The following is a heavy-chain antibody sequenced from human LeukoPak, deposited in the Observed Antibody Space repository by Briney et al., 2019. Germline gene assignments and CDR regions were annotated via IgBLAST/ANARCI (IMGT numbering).Heavy chain of an antibody. D-gene: IGHD3-22*01. CDR3: AKEAHSSGYYSDY. Sequence: PGGSLRLSCAASGLTFSSYAMNWVRQAPEKGLEWVSGISDSGLNTYYADSVKGRFTVSRDNSKNTLHLQMNSLRAEDTAIYYCAKEAHSSGYYSDYWGQGTLVTVSS. CDR2: ISDSGLNT. J-gene: IGHJ4*02. CDR1: GLTFSSYA. V-gene: IGHV3-23*01.